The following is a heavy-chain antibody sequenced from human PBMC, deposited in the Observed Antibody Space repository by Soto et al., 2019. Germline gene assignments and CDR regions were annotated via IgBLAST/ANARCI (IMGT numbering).Heavy chain of an antibody. CDR1: GYTFTSYG. CDR3: ARDYNIVATIQEEYYFDY. Sequence: GASVKVSCKASGYTFTSYGISWVRQAPGQGLEWMGWISAYNGNTNYAQKFQGRVTITTDKSTSTAYMELSSLRSEDTAVYYCARDYNIVATIQEEYYFDYWGQGTLVTVSS. CDR2: ISAYNGNT. D-gene: IGHD5-12*01. V-gene: IGHV1-18*01. J-gene: IGHJ4*02.